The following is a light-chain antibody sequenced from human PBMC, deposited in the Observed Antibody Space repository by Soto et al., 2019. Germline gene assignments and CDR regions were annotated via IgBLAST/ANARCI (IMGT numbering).Light chain of an antibody. CDR2: AAS. Sequence: DIQMTQSPSSLSASVGDRVTITCRASQSISSYLNWYQQKPGKAPKLLIYAASSLQSGVPSRFSGSGSGTDFTLTISSLQPEDFATYYCQQSYSTPQTSGQGTQLEIK. CDR1: QSISSY. J-gene: IGKJ2*01. CDR3: QQSYSTPQT. V-gene: IGKV1-39*01.